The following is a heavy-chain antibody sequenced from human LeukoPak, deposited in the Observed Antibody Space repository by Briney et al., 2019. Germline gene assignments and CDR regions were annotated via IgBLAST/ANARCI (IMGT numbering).Heavy chain of an antibody. CDR3: ASSSIVVVVAATPTAFDI. CDR2: INPRSGGT. V-gene: IGHV1-2*02. CDR1: GYSFIGYY. J-gene: IGHJ3*02. Sequence: ASVKVSCKASGYSFIGYYMHWVRQAPGQGLEWMGWINPRSGGTDFAQKFQGRVTMTSDTSISTAYMELSSLRSEDTAVYYCASSSIVVVVAATPTAFDIWGQGTMVTVSS. D-gene: IGHD2-15*01.